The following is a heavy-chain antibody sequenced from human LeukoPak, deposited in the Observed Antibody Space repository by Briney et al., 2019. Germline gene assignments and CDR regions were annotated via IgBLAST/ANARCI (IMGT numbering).Heavy chain of an antibody. CDR2: ISGSGGST. Sequence: GGSLRLSCAASGFTFSSYAMSWVRQAPGKGLEWVSAISGSGGSTYYADSVKGRFTISRDNSKNTLYLQMNSLRAEDTAVYHCAKGSYYYDSADYFDYWGQGTLVTVSS. CDR3: AKGSYYYDSADYFDY. J-gene: IGHJ4*02. D-gene: IGHD3-22*01. V-gene: IGHV3-23*01. CDR1: GFTFSSYA.